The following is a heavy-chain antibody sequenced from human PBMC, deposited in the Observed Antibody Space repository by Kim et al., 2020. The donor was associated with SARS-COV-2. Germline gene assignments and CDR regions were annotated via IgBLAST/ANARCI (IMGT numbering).Heavy chain of an antibody. Sequence: NAVRGRFTISRDISKRTLFLQMNSLRPEDTAVYYCATDWADFSSGTYVFDFWGRGTLVTVSS. D-gene: IGHD3-10*01. V-gene: IGHV3-30*04. CDR3: ATDWADFSSGTYVFDF. J-gene: IGHJ4*02.